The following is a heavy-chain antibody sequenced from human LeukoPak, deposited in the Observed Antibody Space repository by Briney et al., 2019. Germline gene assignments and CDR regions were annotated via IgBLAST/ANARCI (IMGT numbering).Heavy chain of an antibody. Sequence: GASVKVSCKASGYTFTSYAIHWVRQAPGQRLECMGWINTGNGNTKYSQKFQGRVTITRDTSASTAYMDLSSLRSEDTAVYYCARNTETATPLPYYFDYWGQGTLVTVSS. D-gene: IGHD2-21*02. CDR2: INTGNGNT. CDR3: ARNTETATPLPYYFDY. V-gene: IGHV1-3*04. CDR1: GYTFTSYA. J-gene: IGHJ4*02.